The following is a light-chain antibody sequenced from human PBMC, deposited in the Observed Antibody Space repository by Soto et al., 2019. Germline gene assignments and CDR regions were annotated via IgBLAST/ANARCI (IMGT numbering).Light chain of an antibody. V-gene: IGKV3-20*01. CDR1: RSLSSTS. J-gene: IGKJ1*01. CDR2: ETS. CDR3: QQYGSSPRT. Sequence: ILLMQSPGTLSLAPGERATLSCRASRSLSSTSLAWYQQRPGQAPRLLIYETSTRATDIPDRFSGSGSGTDFTLSINRLEPDDFAVYYCQQYGSSPRTFGQGTKVDIK.